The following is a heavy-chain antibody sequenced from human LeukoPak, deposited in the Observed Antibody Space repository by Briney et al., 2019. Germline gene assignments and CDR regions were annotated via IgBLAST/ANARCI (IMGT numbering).Heavy chain of an antibody. CDR2: IRYDGNNQ. Sequence: GGSLRLSCAASGFTFSSYGMHWVRQAPGKGLEWVSFIRYDGNNQYYADSVKGRFTISRDNSKNTLYLQINSLRAEDTAVYYCARDRYSSGWYPWGQGTLVTVSS. V-gene: IGHV3-30*02. J-gene: IGHJ5*02. D-gene: IGHD6-19*01. CDR3: ARDRYSSGWYP. CDR1: GFTFSSYG.